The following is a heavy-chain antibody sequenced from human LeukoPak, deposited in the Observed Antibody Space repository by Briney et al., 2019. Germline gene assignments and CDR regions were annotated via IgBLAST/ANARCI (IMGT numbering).Heavy chain of an antibody. Sequence: SETLSLTCTVSGGSISSHYLSWVRQPPGQGLEWIGYIYHSGSTNYNASLKRGVAIPVQTTYTKFSLKLSSVTASDTAVLYCAREQTLYGGDWSDHWGQGTLVTVSS. V-gene: IGHV4-59*11. CDR1: GGSISSHY. CDR3: AREQTLYGGDWSDH. J-gene: IGHJ5*02. CDR2: IYHSGST. D-gene: IGHD3-16*02.